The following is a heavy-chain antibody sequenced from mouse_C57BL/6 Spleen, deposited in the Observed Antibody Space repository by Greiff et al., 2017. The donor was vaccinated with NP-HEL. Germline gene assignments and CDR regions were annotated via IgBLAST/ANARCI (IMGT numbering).Heavy chain of an antibody. J-gene: IGHJ2*01. CDR3: ARGGSYYENFFDY. Sequence: QVQLQQPGAELVRPGSSVKLSCKASGYTFTSYWMHWVKQRPIQGLEWIGNIDPSDSESHYNQKFKDKATLTVDTSSSTAYMQLSSLTSEDSAVYYCARGGSYYENFFDYWGQGTTLTVSS. CDR2: IDPSDSES. CDR1: GYTFTSYW. V-gene: IGHV1-52*01. D-gene: IGHD2-4*01.